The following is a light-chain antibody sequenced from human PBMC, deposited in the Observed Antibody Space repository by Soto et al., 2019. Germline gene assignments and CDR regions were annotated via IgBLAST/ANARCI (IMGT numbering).Light chain of an antibody. CDR2: SSN. V-gene: IGLV1-44*01. CDR1: SSNIGSNS. CDR3: AAWDDSLNGVV. Sequence: QSVLTQPPSASGTPGQRVTISCSGSSSNIGSNSVNWYQQLPGTAPKLLMYSSNQRPSGVPDRFSGSKSGTSASLAISGLQSEDEADYDCAAWDDSLNGVVFGGGTTLTVL. J-gene: IGLJ2*01.